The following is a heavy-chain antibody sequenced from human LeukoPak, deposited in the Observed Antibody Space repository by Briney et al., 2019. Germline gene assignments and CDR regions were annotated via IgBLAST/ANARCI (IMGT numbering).Heavy chain of an antibody. Sequence: SGTLSLTCAVSGGSISSSNWWSWVRQPPGKGLEWIGEIYHSGSTNYNPSLKSRVTISVDKSKNQFSLKLSSVTAADTAVYYCARADSGYYYPGDAFDIWGQGTMVTVSS. CDR1: GGSISSSNW. CDR2: IYHSGST. J-gene: IGHJ3*02. V-gene: IGHV4-4*02. CDR3: ARADSGYYYPGDAFDI. D-gene: IGHD3-22*01.